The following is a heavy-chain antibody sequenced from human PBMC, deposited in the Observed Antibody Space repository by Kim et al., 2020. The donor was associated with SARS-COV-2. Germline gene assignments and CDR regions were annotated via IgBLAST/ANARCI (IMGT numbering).Heavy chain of an antibody. CDR2: ISGSGGST. CDR1: GFTFSSYA. D-gene: IGHD3-10*01. V-gene: IGHV3-23*01. CDR3: AKVGWFSELFTPFDY. J-gene: IGHJ4*02. Sequence: GGSLRLSCAASGFTFSSYAMSWVRQAPGKGLEWVSAISGSGGSTYYADSVKGRFTISRDNSKNTLYLQMNSLRAEDTAVYYCAKVGWFSELFTPFDYWGQGTLVTVSS.